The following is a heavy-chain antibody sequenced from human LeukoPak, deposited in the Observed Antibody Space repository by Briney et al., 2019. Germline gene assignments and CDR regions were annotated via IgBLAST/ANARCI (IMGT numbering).Heavy chain of an antibody. D-gene: IGHD2-2*01. Sequence: PSGPLTPPSTLPGGPISSYYWSWIREPPGKGLGGIWDFYYSGSNNYNPSLKSRVTISVDTSKNQFSLKLSSVTAADTAVYYCARDSFDIVVVPDRNWFDPWGQGTLVTVSS. J-gene: IGHJ5*02. V-gene: IGHV4-59*01. CDR2: FYYSGSN. CDR3: ARDSFDIVVVPDRNWFDP. CDR1: GGPISSYY.